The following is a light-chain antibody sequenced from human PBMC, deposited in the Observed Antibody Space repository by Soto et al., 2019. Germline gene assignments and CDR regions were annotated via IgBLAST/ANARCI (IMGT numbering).Light chain of an antibody. CDR3: QQYYSTPWT. CDR2: WAS. Sequence: DIVMTQSPDSLAVSLGERATINCTSSQNVLYSSNKNYLAWFQQKPGQPPKLLIYWASTRESGVPDRFSGSGSGTDFTLTISSLHAEDVAVYYCQQYYSTPWTFGQGTKVEIK. J-gene: IGKJ1*01. V-gene: IGKV4-1*01. CDR1: QNVLYSSNKNY.